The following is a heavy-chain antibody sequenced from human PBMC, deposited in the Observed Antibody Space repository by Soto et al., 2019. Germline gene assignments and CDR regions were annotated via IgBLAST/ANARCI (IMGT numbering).Heavy chain of an antibody. Sequence: SQTLSLTCAISWGSVSTNSATCDWIRKSPSRGLEWLGRTYYRSKWYNDYAVSVKGRITINPDTSNNQLSLQLNSVTPDDTAVYYCARLIGNSWLDSWGQGTLVTVSS. CDR2: TYYRSKWYN. J-gene: IGHJ5*01. D-gene: IGHD2-8*01. V-gene: IGHV6-1*01. CDR1: WGSVSTNSAT. CDR3: ARLIGNSWLDS.